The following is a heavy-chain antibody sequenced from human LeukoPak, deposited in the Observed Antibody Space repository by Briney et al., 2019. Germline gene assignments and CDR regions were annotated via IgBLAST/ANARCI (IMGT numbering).Heavy chain of an antibody. CDR1: GYTFISYG. CDR2: ISGYNGNT. Sequence: ASVKVSCKASGYTFISYGISWVRQAPGQGLEWMGWISGYNGNTNYAQTLQGRVTMTTDTSTSTAYMELRSLRSDDTAVYYCASALRYCSGGSCYRRGQYYFDYWGQGTLVTVSS. D-gene: IGHD2-15*01. J-gene: IGHJ4*02. CDR3: ASALRYCSGGSCYRRGQYYFDY. V-gene: IGHV1-18*01.